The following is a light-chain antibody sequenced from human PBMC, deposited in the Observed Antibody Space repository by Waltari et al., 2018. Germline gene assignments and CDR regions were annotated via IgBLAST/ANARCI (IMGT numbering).Light chain of an antibody. V-gene: IGLV1-44*01. Sequence: QSVLTQPPSASGTPGQGVTISCSGGASNIGNNVVNLYQQVPGKAPKLLIYRSDRRTAGVPDRFSGSKSGTSASRAISGLQSEDEADYYCAAWDDSLNGRWVFGGGTKVTVL. CDR2: RSD. J-gene: IGLJ3*02. CDR1: ASNIGNNV. CDR3: AAWDDSLNGRWV.